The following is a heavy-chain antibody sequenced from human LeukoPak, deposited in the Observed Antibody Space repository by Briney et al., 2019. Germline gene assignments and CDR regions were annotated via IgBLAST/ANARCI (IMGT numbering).Heavy chain of an antibody. D-gene: IGHD6-6*01. Sequence: PSETLSLTCTVSGGSITSHYWSWIRQPPGKGLEWHGYIYSSGSTNYNLSLRSRVTISVDTSKNQFSLMLTSVTAADTAVYYCARVRADSSNDAFDIWGQGTVVTVS. CDR1: GGSITSHY. J-gene: IGHJ3*02. CDR2: IYSSGST. CDR3: ARVRADSSNDAFDI. V-gene: IGHV4-59*11.